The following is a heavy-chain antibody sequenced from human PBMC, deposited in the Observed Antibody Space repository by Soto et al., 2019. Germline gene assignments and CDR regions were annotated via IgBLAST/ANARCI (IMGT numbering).Heavy chain of an antibody. Sequence: ASVKVSCKASGYTFTSYYMHWVRQAPVQGLEWMGIINPSGGSTSYAQKFQGRVTMTRDTSTSTVYMELSSLRSEDTAVYYCARDRLGVYYYGCSGYYHSIWGQGTLVTVSS. CDR1: GYTFTSYY. D-gene: IGHD3-22*01. CDR3: ARDRLGVYYYGCSGYYHSI. J-gene: IGHJ4*02. CDR2: INPSGGST. V-gene: IGHV1-46*01.